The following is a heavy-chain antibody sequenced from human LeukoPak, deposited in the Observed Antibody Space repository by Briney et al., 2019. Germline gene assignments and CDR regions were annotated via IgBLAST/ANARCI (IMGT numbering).Heavy chain of an antibody. V-gene: IGHV5-51*01. CDR2: IYPGDSDT. J-gene: IGHJ4*02. CDR1: GYRFTSYW. CDR3: ARQRGGSGGSCYSDY. Sequence: GESLKISCKGSGYRFTSYWIGWVRQMPGKGLEWMGIIYPGDSDTRYSPSFQGQVTISADKSISTAYLQWSSLKASDTAMYYCARQRGGSGGSCYSDYWGQGTLVTVSS. D-gene: IGHD2-15*01.